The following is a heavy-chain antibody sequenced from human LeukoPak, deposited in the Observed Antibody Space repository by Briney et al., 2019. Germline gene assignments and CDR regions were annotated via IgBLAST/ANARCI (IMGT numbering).Heavy chain of an antibody. Sequence: GGSLRLSCAASGFPFTSYSINWVRQVPGKGLEWVSAISTSSSFIYYADSVKGRFTISRDNAKNSLYLQMNSLRAEDTAVYYCATDLSYTSSWSDYWGQGTLVTVSS. D-gene: IGHD6-13*01. CDR1: GFPFTSYS. J-gene: IGHJ4*02. CDR2: ISTSSSFI. V-gene: IGHV3-21*01. CDR3: ATDLSYTSSWSDY.